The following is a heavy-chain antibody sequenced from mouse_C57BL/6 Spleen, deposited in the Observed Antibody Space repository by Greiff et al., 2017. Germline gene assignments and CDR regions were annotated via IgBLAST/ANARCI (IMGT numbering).Heavy chain of an antibody. CDR2: IRNKANGYTT. J-gene: IGHJ1*03. CDR1: GFTFTDYY. Sequence: EVQLVESGGGLVQPGGSLSLSCAASGFTFTDYYMSWVRQPPGKALEWLGFIRNKANGYTTEYSASVKGRFTISRDNSQSILYLQMNSLRAEDSATYVCARYGGSSPVYFDVWGTGTTVTVSS. CDR3: ARYGGSSPVYFDV. V-gene: IGHV7-3*01. D-gene: IGHD1-1*01.